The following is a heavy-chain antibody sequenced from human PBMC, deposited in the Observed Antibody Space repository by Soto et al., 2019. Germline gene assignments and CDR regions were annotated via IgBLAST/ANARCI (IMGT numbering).Heavy chain of an antibody. V-gene: IGHV4-59*08. J-gene: IGHJ3*02. CDR3: ARLSHGDAFDI. Sequence: PSETLSLTCTVSGGSISSYYWSWIRQPPGKGLEWIGYIYYSGSTNYNPSLKSRVTISVDTSKNQFSLKLSSVTAADTAVYYCARLSHGDAFDIWGQGTMVTVS. CDR1: GGSISSYY. CDR2: IYYSGST.